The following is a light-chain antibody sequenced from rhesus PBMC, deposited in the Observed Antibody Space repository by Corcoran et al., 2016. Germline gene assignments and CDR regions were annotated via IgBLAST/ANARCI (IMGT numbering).Light chain of an antibody. Sequence: ETVVTQSPATLSLSPGERATLSCRASQSVGSYLAWYQQKPGQAPRLLIYGASSRATGIPDRFSCSGSGTDFTLTISSLEPEDVGVYYCQQSSNLFTFGPGTKLDIK. CDR2: GAS. J-gene: IGKJ3*01. CDR1: QSVGSY. CDR3: QQSSNLFT. V-gene: IGKV3-24*04.